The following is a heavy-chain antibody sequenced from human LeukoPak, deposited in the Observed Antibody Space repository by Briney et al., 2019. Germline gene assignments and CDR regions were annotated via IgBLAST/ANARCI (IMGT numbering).Heavy chain of an antibody. Sequence: SETLSLTCTVSGGSITSYYWTWIRQPPGRGLEWIAYTYYTGSTIYNPSLKSRVSLSQDMSKNQFSLKLRSVTAADTAVYYCASPGPDYGDYAYAYWGAGALVTVSA. V-gene: IGHV4-59*01. CDR3: ASPGPDYGDYAYAY. CDR2: TYYTGST. D-gene: IGHD4-17*01. CDR1: GGSITSYY. J-gene: IGHJ4*02.